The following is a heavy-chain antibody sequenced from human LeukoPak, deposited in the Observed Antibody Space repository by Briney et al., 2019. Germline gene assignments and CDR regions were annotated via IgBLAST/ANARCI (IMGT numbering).Heavy chain of an antibody. V-gene: IGHV7-4-1*02. J-gene: IGHJ3*02. CDR3: ARDLVSAGFDI. CDR2: INTNTGIP. D-gene: IGHD6-6*01. Sequence: IGWINTNTGIPTYAQGFAGRFVFSLDTSVTTAYLQITSLKAEDTAVYYCARDLVSAGFDIWGQGTMVTVSS.